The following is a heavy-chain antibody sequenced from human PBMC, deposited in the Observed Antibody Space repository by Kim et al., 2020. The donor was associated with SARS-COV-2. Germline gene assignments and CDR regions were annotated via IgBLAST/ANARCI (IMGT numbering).Heavy chain of an antibody. J-gene: IGHJ4*02. CDR2: GST. CDR3: ARGGLELGY. D-gene: IGHD1-7*01. Sequence: GSTNYNPSLKSRVTISVDTSKNQFSLKLSSVTAADTAVYYCARGGLELGYWGQGTLVTVSS. V-gene: IGHV4-34*01.